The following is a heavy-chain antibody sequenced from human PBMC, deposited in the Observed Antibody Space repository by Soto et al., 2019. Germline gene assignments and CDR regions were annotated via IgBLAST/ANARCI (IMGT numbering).Heavy chain of an antibody. CDR2: IKSKTDGGTT. J-gene: IGHJ4*02. D-gene: IGHD3-10*01. CDR1: GFTFSNAW. V-gene: IGHV3-15*01. CDR3: TYALVRGVDLRY. Sequence: EVQLVESGGGLVKPGGSLRLSCAASGFTFSNAWMSWVRKAPGKGLGWVGRIKSKTDGGTTDYAAPVKGRFTISRDDSKNTLYLQMNSLKTEDTAVYYCTYALVRGVDLRYWGQGTLVTVSS.